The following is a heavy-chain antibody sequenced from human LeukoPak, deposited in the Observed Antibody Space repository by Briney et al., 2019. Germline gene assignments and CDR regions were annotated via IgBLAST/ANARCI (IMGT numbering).Heavy chain of an antibody. CDR3: ARDRAGAQSWVALDP. Sequence: RGSLRLSCAASGFTVSNDYMAWVRQAPGRGLEWVSLIYGDGTTFYTDSVKGRFTISRDNFKNTLYLQMSSLRPEDTALYYCARDRAGAQSWVALDPWGQGTLVTVSS. CDR1: GFTVSNDY. CDR2: IYGDGTT. V-gene: IGHV3-66*02. D-gene: IGHD3-10*01. J-gene: IGHJ5*02.